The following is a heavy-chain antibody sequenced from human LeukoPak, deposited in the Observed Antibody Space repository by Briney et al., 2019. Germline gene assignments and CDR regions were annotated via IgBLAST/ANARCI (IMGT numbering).Heavy chain of an antibody. CDR3: ARDLVARRGYSYGVFDY. CDR2: INTDGSST. D-gene: IGHD5-18*01. CDR1: GFTFSSYW. Sequence: GGSLRLSCAASGFTFSSYWMHWVRQAPGKGLVRVSRINTDGSSTSYADSVKGRFTISRDNAKNTLYLQMNSLRAEDTAVYYCARDLVARRGYSYGVFDYWGQGTLVTVSS. V-gene: IGHV3-74*01. J-gene: IGHJ4*02.